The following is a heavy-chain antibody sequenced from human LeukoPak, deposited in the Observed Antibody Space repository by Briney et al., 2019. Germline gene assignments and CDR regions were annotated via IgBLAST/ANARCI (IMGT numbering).Heavy chain of an antibody. V-gene: IGHV4-39*07. CDR1: GGSISSSSYY. CDR3: ASLIAAAGGFDY. Sequence: KSSQTLSLTCTVSGGSISSSSYYWGWIRQPPGKGLEWIGSIYYSGSTYYNPSLKSRVTISVDTSKNQFSLKLSSVTAADTAVYYCASLIAAAGGFDYWGQGTLVTVSS. J-gene: IGHJ4*02. CDR2: IYYSGST. D-gene: IGHD6-13*01.